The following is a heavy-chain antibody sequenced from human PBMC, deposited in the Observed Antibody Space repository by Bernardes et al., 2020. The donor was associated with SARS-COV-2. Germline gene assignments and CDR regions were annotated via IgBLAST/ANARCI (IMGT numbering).Heavy chain of an antibody. CDR1: GFTFSSYG. V-gene: IGHV3-33*01. J-gene: IGHJ6*02. CDR3: ARTIDYYYGMDV. D-gene: IGHD3-3*01. CDR2: IWYDGSNK. Sequence: GGSLTLSCAASGFTFSSYGMHWVRQAPGKGLEWVAVIWYDGSNKYYADSVKGRFTISRDNSKNTLYLQMNSLRAEDTAVYYCARTIDYYYGMDVWGQGTTVTVSS.